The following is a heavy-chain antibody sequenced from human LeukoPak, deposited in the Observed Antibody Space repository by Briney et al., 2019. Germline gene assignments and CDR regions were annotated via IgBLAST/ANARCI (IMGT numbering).Heavy chain of an antibody. CDR1: GFTFSSYS. V-gene: IGHV3-33*06. D-gene: IGHD5-12*01. J-gene: IGHJ4*02. CDR2: IWYDGSNK. Sequence: GGSLRLSCAASGFTFSSYSMHWVRQAPGKGLEWVAVIWYDGSNKYYADSVKGRFTISRDNSKNTLYLQMNSLRAEDTAVYYCAKDHRGLDYWGQGTLVTVSS. CDR3: AKDHRGLDY.